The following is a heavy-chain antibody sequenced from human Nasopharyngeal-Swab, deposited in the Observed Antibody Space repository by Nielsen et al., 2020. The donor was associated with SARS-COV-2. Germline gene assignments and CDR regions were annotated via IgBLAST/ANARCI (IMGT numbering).Heavy chain of an antibody. CDR1: GRSISSGGYY. V-gene: IGHV4-31*03. J-gene: IGHJ4*02. D-gene: IGHD3-3*01. CDR2: IYYSGST. Sequence: SETLSLTCTVSGRSISSGGYYWSWIRQHPGKGLEWIGYIYYSGSTYYNPSLKSRVTISVDTSKNQFSLKLSSVTAADTAVYYCARGQTIFGVVTGPFDYWGQGTLVTVSS. CDR3: ARGQTIFGVVTGPFDY.